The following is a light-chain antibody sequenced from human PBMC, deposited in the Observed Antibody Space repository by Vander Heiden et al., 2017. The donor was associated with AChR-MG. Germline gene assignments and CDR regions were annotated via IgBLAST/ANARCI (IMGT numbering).Light chain of an antibody. CDR1: GSNVGGYNY. V-gene: IGLV2-11*01. J-gene: IGLJ3*02. Sequence: QSALTQPRSVSGSPGQSVTISCTGTGSNVGGYNYVSWYQQHPGKAPKLIIDDVSKRPSGVPDRFSGSKSGNTASLTISGLQAEDEADYSCCSYAGTYTWVFGGGTKLTVL. CDR3: CSYAGTYTWV. CDR2: DVS.